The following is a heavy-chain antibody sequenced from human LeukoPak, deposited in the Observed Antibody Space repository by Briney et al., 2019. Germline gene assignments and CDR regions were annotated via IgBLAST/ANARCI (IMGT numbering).Heavy chain of an antibody. V-gene: IGHV3-30-3*01. CDR1: GFSFTNYD. D-gene: IGHD7-27*01. CDR2: TSLDGSNK. Sequence: GGSLRLSCVASGFSFTNYDIHWIRQDPARGLEWVAVTSLDGSNKLYTDTVRGRFIISRDNSKNTVYLQMDSLRAEDTAVYYCARDLTLGKPDYFDHWGQGTLVTVSS. CDR3: ARDLTLGKPDYFDH. J-gene: IGHJ4*02.